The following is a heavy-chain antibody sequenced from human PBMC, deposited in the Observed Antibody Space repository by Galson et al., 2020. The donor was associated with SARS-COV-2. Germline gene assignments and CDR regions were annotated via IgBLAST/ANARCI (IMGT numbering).Heavy chain of an antibody. D-gene: IGHD6-13*01. J-gene: IGHJ4*02. Sequence: ASVKVSCKASGGTFSSYAISWVRQAPGQGLEWMGRIIPIFGTANYAQKFQGRVTITADKSTSTAYMELSSLRSEDTAVYYCAFGYGSSWYFSFDYWGQGTLVTVSS. CDR2: IIPIFGTA. CDR3: AFGYGSSWYFSFDY. CDR1: GGTFSSYA. V-gene: IGHV1-69*06.